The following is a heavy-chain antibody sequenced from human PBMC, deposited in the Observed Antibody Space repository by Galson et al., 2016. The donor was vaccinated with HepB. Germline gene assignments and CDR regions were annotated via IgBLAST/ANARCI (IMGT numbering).Heavy chain of an antibody. CDR2: IYYTGIT. D-gene: IGHD6-13*01. Sequence: SETLSLTCTVSGGSISGYYWSWIRQSPGKGLEWIGYIYYTGITNYNPSLKSRVTISVDASKEEFSLKLTSVTAADTAVYFCAGDSRSKTSASGKLYDSWGQGALVTVSS. V-gene: IGHV4-59*01. J-gene: IGHJ4*02. CDR1: GGSISGYY. CDR3: AGDSRSKTSASGKLYDS.